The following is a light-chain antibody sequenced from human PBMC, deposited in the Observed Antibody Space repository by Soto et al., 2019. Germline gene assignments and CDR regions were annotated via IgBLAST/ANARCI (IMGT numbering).Light chain of an antibody. J-gene: IGKJ2*01. CDR3: QQYGSSTYT. CDR2: GAS. Sequence: EIVLTQSPGTLSLSPGERVTLSCRASQSVSNNYLAWYQQKPGQAPRLLIYGASSRATGIPDRVSVSGSGTDFNLTVSRLEPEDFAVYFCQQYGSSTYTFGQGTKLEIK. CDR1: QSVSNNY. V-gene: IGKV3-20*01.